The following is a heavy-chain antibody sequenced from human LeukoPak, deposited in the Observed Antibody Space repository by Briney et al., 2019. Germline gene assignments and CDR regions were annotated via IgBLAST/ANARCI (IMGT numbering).Heavy chain of an antibody. CDR3: ARHLPWTVTTASDPNWFDP. D-gene: IGHD4-17*01. V-gene: IGHV5-51*01. CDR1: GYNFTNYW. Sequence: GESLKISCKGSGYNFTNYWIGWVRQMPGKGLEWMGIIYPGDSDTRYSPSFQGQVTISADKSISTAYLQWSSLKASDTAMYYCARHLPWTVTTASDPNWFDPWGQGTLVTVSS. J-gene: IGHJ5*02. CDR2: IYPGDSDT.